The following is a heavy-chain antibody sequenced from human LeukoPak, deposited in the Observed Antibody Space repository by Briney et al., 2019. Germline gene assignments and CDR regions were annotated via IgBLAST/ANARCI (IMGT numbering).Heavy chain of an antibody. Sequence: GGSLRLSCAASGFTVSTNYMGWVRQAPGKGLEWVSTIYGGGSTYYADSVEGRFTISRDTSKNTLYLQMNSLRAEDTAVYYCAKKDATFGTIDYWGQGTLVTVSS. V-gene: IGHV3-53*01. D-gene: IGHD1/OR15-1a*01. CDR2: IYGGGST. CDR3: AKKDATFGTIDY. J-gene: IGHJ4*02. CDR1: GFTVSTNY.